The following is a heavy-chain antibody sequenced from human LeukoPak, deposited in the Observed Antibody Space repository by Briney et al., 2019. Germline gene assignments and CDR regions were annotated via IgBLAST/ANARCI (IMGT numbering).Heavy chain of an antibody. V-gene: IGHV3-53*01. J-gene: IGHJ4*02. CDR1: GFTFSSYA. D-gene: IGHD5-24*01. CDR3: AREEMAVSGYFDY. CDR2: ISSGGGT. Sequence: PGRSLRLSCAASGFTFSSYAMHWVRQAPGKGLEWVSLISSGGGTYYADSVKGRFTISRDNSKSMVYLQMNSLRADDTAVYYCAREEMAVSGYFDYRGQGILVTVSS.